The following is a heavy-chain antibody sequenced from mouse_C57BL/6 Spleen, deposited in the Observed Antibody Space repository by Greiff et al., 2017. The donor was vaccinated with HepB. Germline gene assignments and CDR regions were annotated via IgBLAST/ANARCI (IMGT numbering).Heavy chain of an antibody. Sequence: QVHVKQPGAELVKPGASVKMSCKASGYTFTSYWITWVKQRPGQGLEWIGDIYPGSGSTNYNEKFKSKATLTVDTSSSTAYMQLSSLTSEDSAVYYCARSGIYDGYYYAMDYWGQGTSVTVSS. V-gene: IGHV1-55*01. J-gene: IGHJ4*01. CDR3: ARSGIYDGYYYAMDY. CDR1: GYTFTSYW. CDR2: IYPGSGST. D-gene: IGHD2-3*01.